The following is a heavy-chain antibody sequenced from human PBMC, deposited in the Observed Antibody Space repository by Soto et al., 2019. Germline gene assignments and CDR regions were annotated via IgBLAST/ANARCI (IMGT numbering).Heavy chain of an antibody. V-gene: IGHV3-30*18. J-gene: IGHJ4*02. D-gene: IGHD3-10*01. CDR1: GFTFSSYG. CDR3: AKSSARDTMVRGVIIRPVDY. CDR2: ISYDGSNK. Sequence: GGSLRLSCAASGFTFSSYGMHWVRQAPGKGLEWVAVISYDGSNKYYADSVKGRFTISRDNSKNTLYLQMNSLRAEDTAVYYCAKSSARDTMVRGVIIRPVDYWGQGTLVTVSS.